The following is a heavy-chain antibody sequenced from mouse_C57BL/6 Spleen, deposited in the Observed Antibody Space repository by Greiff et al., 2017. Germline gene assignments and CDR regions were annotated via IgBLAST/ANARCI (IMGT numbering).Heavy chain of an antibody. D-gene: IGHD2-2*01. J-gene: IGHJ4*01. CDR3: ASRSTMVTGYAMDY. Sequence: VQLQQSGAELVKPGASVKLSCKASGYTFTSYWMHWVKQRPGQGLEWIGMIHPNSGSTNYNEKFKSKATLTVDKSSSTAYMQLSSLTSEDSAVYYCASRSTMVTGYAMDYWGQGTSVTVSS. CDR1: GYTFTSYW. CDR2: IHPNSGST. V-gene: IGHV1-64*01.